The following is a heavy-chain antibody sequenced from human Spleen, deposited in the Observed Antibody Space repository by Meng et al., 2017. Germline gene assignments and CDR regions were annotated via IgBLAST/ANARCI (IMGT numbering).Heavy chain of an antibody. CDR3: ARESRHSTGWGFDY. V-gene: IGHV4-38-2*02. D-gene: IGHD6-19*01. Sequence: SETLSLTCTVSGYSISSGYYWAWIRQPPGTGLEWIGSIYHSGSTYYNPSLKSRVIISVDTSKNQFSLKLSSVTAADTAVYSCARESRHSTGWGFDYWGQGTLVTVSS. CDR2: IYHSGST. CDR1: GYSISSGYY. J-gene: IGHJ4*02.